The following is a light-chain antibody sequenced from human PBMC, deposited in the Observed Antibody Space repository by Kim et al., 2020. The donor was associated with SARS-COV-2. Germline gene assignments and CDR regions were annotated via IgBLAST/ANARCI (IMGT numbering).Light chain of an antibody. Sequence: SYELTQPPSLSVSPGQTASITCSGDKLGNKYACWYQKKPGQSPVLVIYQDTKRPSGIPERFSGSNSGNTATLTISGTQAMDEADYYCQAWDSSTAVFGGGTQLTVL. CDR2: QDT. CDR1: KLGNKY. V-gene: IGLV3-1*01. CDR3: QAWDSSTAV. J-gene: IGLJ2*01.